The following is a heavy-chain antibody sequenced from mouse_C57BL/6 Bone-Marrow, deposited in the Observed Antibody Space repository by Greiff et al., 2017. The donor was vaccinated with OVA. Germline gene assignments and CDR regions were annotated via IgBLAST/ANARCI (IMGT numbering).Heavy chain of an antibody. CDR1: GFTFSSYA. D-gene: IGHD2-5*01. Sequence: EVHLVESGAGLVKPGGSLKLSCAASGFTFSSYAMSWVRQTPEKRLEWVAYISSGGDYIYYADTVKGRFTISRDNARNTLYLQMSSLKSEDTAMYYCTREDYYSNYGYWGQGTTLTVSS. J-gene: IGHJ2*01. CDR3: TREDYYSNYGY. CDR2: ISSGGDYI. V-gene: IGHV5-9-1*02.